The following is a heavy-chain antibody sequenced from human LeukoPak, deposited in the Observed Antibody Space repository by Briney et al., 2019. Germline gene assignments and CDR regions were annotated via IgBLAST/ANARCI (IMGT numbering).Heavy chain of an antibody. J-gene: IGHJ4*02. CDR3: ARGPYGSGSFQLDY. Sequence: PGGSLRLSCAASGFTFSSYEMNWVRQAPGKGLEWVSYISSSGSTIYYADSVKGRFTISRDNAKNSLYLQMNSLRAEDTAVYYCARGPYGSGSFQLDYWGQGTLVTVSS. D-gene: IGHD3-10*01. CDR2: ISSSGSTI. CDR1: GFTFSSYE. V-gene: IGHV3-48*03.